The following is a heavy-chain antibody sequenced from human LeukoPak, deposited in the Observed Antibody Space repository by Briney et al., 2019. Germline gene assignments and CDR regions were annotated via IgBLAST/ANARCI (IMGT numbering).Heavy chain of an antibody. CDR2: IRYDGSNK. Sequence: PGGSLRLSCAASGFTFSSYWMSWVRQAPGKGLEWVAFIRYDGSNKYYADSVKGRFTISRDNSKNTLYLQMNSLRAEDTAVYYCAKAASASAAIDYWGQGTLVTVSS. J-gene: IGHJ4*02. D-gene: IGHD2-2*01. CDR1: GFTFSSYW. CDR3: AKAASASAAIDY. V-gene: IGHV3-30*02.